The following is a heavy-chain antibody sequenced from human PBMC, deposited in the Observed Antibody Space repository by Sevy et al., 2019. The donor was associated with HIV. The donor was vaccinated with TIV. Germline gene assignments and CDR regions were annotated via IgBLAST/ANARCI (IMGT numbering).Heavy chain of an antibody. D-gene: IGHD2-8*01. CDR2: ISSSSSTI. V-gene: IGHV3-48*01. Sequence: GGSLRLSCAASGFTFSNYAMHWVRQAPGKGLEWVSYISSSSSTIYYADSVKGRFTISRDNAKNSLYLQMNSLRAEDTAVYYCARAPSSMLLPTAYYYYGMDVWGQGTTVTVSS. CDR1: GFTFSNYA. CDR3: ARAPSSMLLPTAYYYYGMDV. J-gene: IGHJ6*02.